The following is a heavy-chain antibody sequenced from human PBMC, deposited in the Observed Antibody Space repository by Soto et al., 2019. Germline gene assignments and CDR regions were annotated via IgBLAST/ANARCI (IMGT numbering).Heavy chain of an antibody. D-gene: IGHD3-3*01. CDR3: ARVTYGQFSPPYYYYYGMDV. CDR1: GGTFSSYA. J-gene: IGHJ6*02. CDR2: IIPIIGTA. V-gene: IGHV1-69*13. Sequence: GASVKVSCKASGGTFSSYAISWVRQAPGQGLEWMGGIIPIIGTANYAQKFQGRVTITADESTSTAYMELSSLRSEDTAVYYCARVTYGQFSPPYYYYYGMDVWGQGTTVTVSS.